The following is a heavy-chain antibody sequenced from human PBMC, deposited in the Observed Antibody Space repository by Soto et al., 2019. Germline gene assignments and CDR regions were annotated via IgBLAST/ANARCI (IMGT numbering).Heavy chain of an antibody. CDR1: GFTFSSYS. J-gene: IGHJ6*02. D-gene: IGHD2-2*01. V-gene: IGHV3-21*01. CDR3: ARVADIVVVPAANHYYYYGMDV. CDR2: ISSSSSYI. Sequence: EVQLVESGGGLVKPGGSLRLSCAASGFTFSSYSMNWVRQAPGKGLEWVSSISSSSSYIYYADSVKGRFTISRDNAKNSLYLQMNSLRAEDTAVYYCARVADIVVVPAANHYYYYGMDVWGQGTTVTVSS.